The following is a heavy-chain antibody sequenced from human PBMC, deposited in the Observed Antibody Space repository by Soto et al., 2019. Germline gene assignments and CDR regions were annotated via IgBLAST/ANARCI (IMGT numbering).Heavy chain of an antibody. Sequence: QVQLQESGPGLVKPSETLSLTCTVSGGSISGYYWSWIRHPPGKGLEWIGYIYYSGRTNYNPSIRLRVTISVDTSKNLFSLKLGSVTAADTAVYYCARLIGIAAAGSRNGDFDYWGQGTLVTVSS. CDR3: ARLIGIAAAGSRNGDFDY. CDR2: IYYSGRT. CDR1: GGSISGYY. J-gene: IGHJ4*02. D-gene: IGHD6-13*01. V-gene: IGHV4-59*08.